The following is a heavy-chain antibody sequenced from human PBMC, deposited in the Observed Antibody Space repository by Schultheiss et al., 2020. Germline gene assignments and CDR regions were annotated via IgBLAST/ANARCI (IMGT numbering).Heavy chain of an antibody. CDR2: IYYSGST. D-gene: IGHD5-18*01. J-gene: IGHJ4*02. Sequence: SQTLSLTCAVYGGSFSGYYWSWIRQPPGKGLEWIGYIYYSGSTYYNPTLKSRVTISVDTSKNQFSLKLSSVTAADTAVYYCARGAGVQLWSLGYWGQGTLVNVSS. V-gene: IGHV4-30-4*08. CDR1: GGSFSGYY. CDR3: ARGAGVQLWSLGY.